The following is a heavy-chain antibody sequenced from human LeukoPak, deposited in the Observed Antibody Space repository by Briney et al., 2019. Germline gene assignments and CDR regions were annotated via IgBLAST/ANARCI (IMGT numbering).Heavy chain of an antibody. D-gene: IGHD3-3*01. Sequence: GGSLRLSCAASGFTFSSYSMNWVRQAPGKGLEWVSAISGSGGSTYYADSVKGRFAISRDNSKNTLYLQMNSLRAEDTAVYYCAKSALGDFWSGWYWGQGTLVTVSS. CDR2: ISGSGGST. V-gene: IGHV3-23*01. CDR3: AKSALGDFWSGWY. CDR1: GFTFSSYS. J-gene: IGHJ4*02.